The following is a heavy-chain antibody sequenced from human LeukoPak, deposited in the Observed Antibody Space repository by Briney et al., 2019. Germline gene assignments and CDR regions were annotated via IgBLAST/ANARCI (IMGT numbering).Heavy chain of an antibody. CDR1: GFTFSSHE. CDR3: AREGTAMVSFDY. J-gene: IGHJ4*02. D-gene: IGHD5-18*01. CDR2: ISSGGNTI. V-gene: IGHV3-48*03. Sequence: GGSLRLSCAAPGFTFSSHEMNWVRQAPGKGLEWVSYISSGGNTIYYADSVKGRFTISRDNAKNSLYLQMNSLRAEDTAVYYCAREGTAMVSFDYWGQGTLVTVSS.